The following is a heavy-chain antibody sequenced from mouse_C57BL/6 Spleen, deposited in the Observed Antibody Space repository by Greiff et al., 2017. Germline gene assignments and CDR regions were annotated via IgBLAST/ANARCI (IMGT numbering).Heavy chain of an antibody. Sequence: QVQLQQPGAELVKPGASVKLSCKASGYTFTSYWKHWVKQRPGQGLEWIGMIHPNSGSTNYNEKFKSKATLTVDKSSSTAYMQLSSLASEDSAVYYCARETGKNYAMDYWGQGTSVTVSS. D-gene: IGHD4-1*01. CDR3: ARETGKNYAMDY. J-gene: IGHJ4*01. V-gene: IGHV1-64*01. CDR1: GYTFTSYW. CDR2: IHPNSGST.